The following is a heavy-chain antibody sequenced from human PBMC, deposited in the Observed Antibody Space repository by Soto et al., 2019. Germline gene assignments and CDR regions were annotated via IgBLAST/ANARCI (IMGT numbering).Heavy chain of an antibody. V-gene: IGHV3-23*01. CDR2: ISGSGSNP. CDR1: GFTFSSYA. J-gene: IGHJ4*01. Sequence: EVQVLESGGGLVQPGGSLRLSCAASGFTFSSYAMRWVRQAPGQGLEWVSAISGSGSNPYYADSVKGRFTISRDNSKNTLYLQMNSLRAEDTALYYCAKTASMTIRDGFDHWGHGTLVTVSS. D-gene: IGHD4-17*01. CDR3: AKTASMTIRDGFDH.